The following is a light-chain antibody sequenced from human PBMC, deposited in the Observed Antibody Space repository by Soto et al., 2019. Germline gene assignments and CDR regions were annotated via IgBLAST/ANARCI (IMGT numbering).Light chain of an antibody. CDR3: QGYIPWPPGM. V-gene: IGKV3-15*01. J-gene: IGKJ1*01. Sequence: EIVVTQSPATLSASPGERVTLSCRASQFVSRRLAWYQQRLGQVPRLLIYDTSTRAPGISARFSGSGSGTEFTLTIRSLQSEDFAVYYCQGYIPWPPGMFGPGTTVDIK. CDR2: DTS. CDR1: QFVSRR.